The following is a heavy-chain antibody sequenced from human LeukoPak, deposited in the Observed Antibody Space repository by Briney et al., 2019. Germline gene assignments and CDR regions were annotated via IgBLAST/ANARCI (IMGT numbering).Heavy chain of an antibody. CDR1: GGSISSSSYY. Sequence: SETLSLTCTVSGGSISSSSYYWGWIRQPPGKGLEWIGSIYYSGSTYYNPSLKSRVTISVDTSKNQFSLKLSSVTAADTAVYYCARQFCSSTSCYADKVDYWGQETLVTVSS. J-gene: IGHJ4*02. CDR2: IYYSGST. D-gene: IGHD2-2*01. CDR3: ARQFCSSTSCYADKVDY. V-gene: IGHV4-39*01.